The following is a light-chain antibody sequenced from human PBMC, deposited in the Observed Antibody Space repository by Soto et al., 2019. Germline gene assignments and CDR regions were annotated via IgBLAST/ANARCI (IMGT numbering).Light chain of an antibody. CDR2: GNT. V-gene: IGLV1-40*01. CDR3: QSYDSSLRGSV. Sequence: QLVLTQPPSVSGAPGQRATLSCSGNTSNIGAGFDVHWYQQLSGAAPRLLIYGNTKRPSGVPDRFSATRSAASASLFITGLQAEDEADYYCQSYDSSLRGSVFGGGTQLTVL. J-gene: IGLJ3*02. CDR1: TSNIGAGFD.